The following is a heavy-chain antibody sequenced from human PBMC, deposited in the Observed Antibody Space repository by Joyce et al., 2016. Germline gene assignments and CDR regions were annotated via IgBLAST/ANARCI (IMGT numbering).Heavy chain of an antibody. CDR2: INRDGSST. V-gene: IGHV3-74*03. Sequence: EVQLVESGGGLVQSGGSLRLSCAASGFTFSSYWMYWVGNAPGKGLVGVERINRDGSSTTYADSVKGRFTTSRDNAKNTLYLQMNSLRAEDTAVYYCARLRRWSGPSDCWGQGTLVTVSS. J-gene: IGHJ4*02. D-gene: IGHD4-23*01. CDR3: ARLRRWSGPSDC. CDR1: GFTFSSYW.